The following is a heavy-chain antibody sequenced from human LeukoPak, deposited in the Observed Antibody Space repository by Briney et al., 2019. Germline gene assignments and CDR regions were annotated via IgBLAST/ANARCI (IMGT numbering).Heavy chain of an antibody. CDR2: INTDGSST. Sequence: PGGSLRLSCAASGFTFSNYWMHWVRQAPGKGLVWVSRINTDGSSTSYEDSVKGRFTISRDNAKNTLYLQMSSLRGEDTAVYYCAGASASCWECGHYWGQGTLVTVSS. D-gene: IGHD2-2*01. J-gene: IGHJ4*02. V-gene: IGHV3-74*01. CDR1: GFTFSNYW. CDR3: AGASASCWECGHY.